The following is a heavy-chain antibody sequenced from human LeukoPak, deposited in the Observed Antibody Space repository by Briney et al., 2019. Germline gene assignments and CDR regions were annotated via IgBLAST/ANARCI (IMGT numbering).Heavy chain of an antibody. J-gene: IGHJ6*03. CDR1: GGSISSGDYC. Sequence: PSQTLSLTCTVSGGSISSGDYCWSWIRQPPGKGLEWIGYIYYSGSTYYNPSLKSRVTISVDTSKNQFSLKLGSVTAADTAVYYCARELRFPRYMDVWGKGTTVTVSS. V-gene: IGHV4-30-4*08. CDR3: ARELRFPRYMDV. CDR2: IYYSGST. D-gene: IGHD3-3*01.